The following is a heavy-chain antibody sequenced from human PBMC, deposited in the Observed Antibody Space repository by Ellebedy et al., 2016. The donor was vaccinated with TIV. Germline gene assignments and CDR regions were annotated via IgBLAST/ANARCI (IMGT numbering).Heavy chain of an antibody. CDR2: INPSGGST. V-gene: IGHV1-46*01. CDR3: AREAVGGYLGDY. Sequence: ASVKVSCXASGYTFTSYYMHWVRQAPGQGLEWMGIINPSGGSTSYAQKFQGRVTMTRDTSTSTVYMELSSLRSEDTAVYYCAREAVGGYLGDYWGQGTLVTVSS. CDR1: GYTFTSYY. J-gene: IGHJ4*02. D-gene: IGHD5-12*01.